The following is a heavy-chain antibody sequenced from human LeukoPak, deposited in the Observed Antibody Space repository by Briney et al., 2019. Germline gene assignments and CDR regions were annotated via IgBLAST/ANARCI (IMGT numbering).Heavy chain of an antibody. V-gene: IGHV3-30*02. CDR1: GSTFNTYG. J-gene: IGHJ5*01. D-gene: IGHD1-7*01. CDR2: IRFDGSDK. Sequence: GGSLRLSCAASGSTFNTYGMHLVRQAPGKGLEWVAFIRFDGSDKYYADSVKGRFTISRDTSKSTLYLQMNSLRGEDTAVYYCAKEWNNWNYENWFDSWGQGTLVTVSS. CDR3: AKEWNNWNYENWFDS.